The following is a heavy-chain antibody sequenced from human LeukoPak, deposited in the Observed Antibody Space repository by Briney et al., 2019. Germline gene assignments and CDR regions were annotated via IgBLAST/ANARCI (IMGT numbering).Heavy chain of an antibody. Sequence: ASVKVSCKASGGTFSSYAISWVRQAPGQGLEWMGWISAYNGNTNYAQKLQGRVTMTTDTSTSTAYMELRSLRSDDTAVYYCARFRDYYDSSGYEDWGQGTLVTVSS. CDR2: ISAYNGNT. V-gene: IGHV1-18*01. J-gene: IGHJ4*02. CDR1: GGTFSSYA. D-gene: IGHD3-22*01. CDR3: ARFRDYYDSSGYED.